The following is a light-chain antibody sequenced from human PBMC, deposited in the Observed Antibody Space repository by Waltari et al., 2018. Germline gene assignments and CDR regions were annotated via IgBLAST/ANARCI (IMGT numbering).Light chain of an antibody. CDR1: PGIVNY. CDR2: SAY. J-gene: IGKJ4*01. V-gene: IGKV1-27*01. CDR3: QKYNAAPLI. Sequence: IQMNQSPSSLSASVGDRVTITCRARPGIVNYLAWYQQKPEKVPRLLISSAYTLQSGVPSRFSGSGSGTEFTLTIAGLQPEDVATDSCQKYNAAPLICGGVTKEEIK.